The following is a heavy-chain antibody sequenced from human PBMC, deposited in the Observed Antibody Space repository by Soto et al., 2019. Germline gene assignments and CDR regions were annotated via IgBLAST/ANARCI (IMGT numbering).Heavy chain of an antibody. CDR2: IFSSERT. CDR1: GASLLSSY. D-gene: IGHD3-22*01. V-gene: IGHV4-4*07. J-gene: IGHJ4*02. CDR3: AKGWDVKHYDK. Sequence: HVQLRESGPGLVKPSETLSLSCSVSGASLLSSYWSWVRQPAGKGLEWIGHIFSSERTSYNPLLKGRLTKPKDPSKDLFSRNRSSVTAADTAVYYGAKGWDVKHYDKGGQGTLVTGSS.